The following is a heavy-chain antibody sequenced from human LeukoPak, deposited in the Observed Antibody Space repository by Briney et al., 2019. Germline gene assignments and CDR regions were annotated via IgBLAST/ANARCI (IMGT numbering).Heavy chain of an antibody. Sequence: GGSLRLSCAASGFTFDDYAMYWVRQAPGKGLEWVSGISWNSGSIDYADSVKGRFTISRDNAKNSLYLQMNSLRAEDTALYYCAKARFGRSFDYWGQGTLVTVSS. CDR3: AKARFGRSFDY. D-gene: IGHD3-16*01. CDR1: GFTFDDYA. CDR2: ISWNSGSI. V-gene: IGHV3-9*01. J-gene: IGHJ4*02.